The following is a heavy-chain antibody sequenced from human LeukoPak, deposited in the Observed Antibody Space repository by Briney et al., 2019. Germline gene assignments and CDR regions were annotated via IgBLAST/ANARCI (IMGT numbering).Heavy chain of an antibody. CDR1: GGTFSSYA. V-gene: IGHV1-69*05. J-gene: IGHJ4*02. CDR3: AREGPNYYDSSGNLDY. D-gene: IGHD3-22*01. Sequence: SVKVSCKASGGTFSSYAISWVRQAPGQGREWMGGIIPIFGTANYAQKFQGRVTMTRDMSTSTVYMELSSLRSEDTAVYYCAREGPNYYDSSGNLDYWGQGTLVTVSS. CDR2: IIPIFGTA.